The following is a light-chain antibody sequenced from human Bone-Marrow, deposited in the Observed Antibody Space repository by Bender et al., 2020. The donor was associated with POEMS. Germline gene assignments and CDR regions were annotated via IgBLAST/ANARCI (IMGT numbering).Light chain of an antibody. CDR2: SNY. V-gene: IGLV1-44*01. J-gene: IGLJ2*01. CDR1: DSNFGGNN. CDR3: AAWDDSLSGVV. Sequence: QSVLTQPPSASGTPGQSVIISCSGTDSNFGGNNVNWYQHLPGSAPRLVVYSNYQRPSGAPDRFPGSKPATSASLAISALQSGDEAVYCCAAWDDSLSGVVVGGGTKLTVL.